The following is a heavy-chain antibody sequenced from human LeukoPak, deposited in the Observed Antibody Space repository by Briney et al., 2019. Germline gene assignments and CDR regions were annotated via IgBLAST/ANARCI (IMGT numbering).Heavy chain of an antibody. CDR3: ARKINYSGYLY. V-gene: IGHV1-2*02. J-gene: IGHJ4*02. CDR1: GYTFIDYS. D-gene: IGHD3-22*01. CDR2: ISPNGGGT. Sequence: ASVKVSCKASGYTFIDYSLHWVRQAPGQGLQWMGWISPNGGGTNYAQEFQGRVTMTRDTSINTAYMELSGLRSDDTAVYYCARKINYSGYLYWGQGTLVIVSS.